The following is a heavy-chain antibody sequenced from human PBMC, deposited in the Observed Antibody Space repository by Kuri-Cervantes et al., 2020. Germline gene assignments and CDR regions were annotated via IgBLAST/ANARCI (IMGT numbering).Heavy chain of an antibody. J-gene: IGHJ2*01. V-gene: IGHV4-34*01. CDR1: GGSFSGYY. CDR2: INHSGST. Sequence: SETLSLTCAVYGGSFSGYYWSWIRQPPGKGLEWIGEINHSGSTNYNPSLKSRVTISVDTSKNRFSLKVSSVTAADTAVYYCARGLGGPYFDLWGRGTLVTVSS. CDR3: ARGLGGPYFDL.